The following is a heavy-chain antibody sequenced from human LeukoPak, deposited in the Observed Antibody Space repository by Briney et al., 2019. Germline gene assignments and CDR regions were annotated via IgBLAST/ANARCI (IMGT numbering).Heavy chain of an antibody. CDR3: ARPYGEADLGG. Sequence: GASVKVSCKASGYTFTSYAMHWVRQAPGQRLEWMGWINAGNGNTEYSQKFQGRVTITRDTSASTAYMELSSLRSEDTAVYYCARPYGEADLGGWGQGTLVTVSS. V-gene: IGHV1-3*01. CDR1: GYTFTSYA. J-gene: IGHJ4*02. CDR2: INAGNGNT. D-gene: IGHD4-17*01.